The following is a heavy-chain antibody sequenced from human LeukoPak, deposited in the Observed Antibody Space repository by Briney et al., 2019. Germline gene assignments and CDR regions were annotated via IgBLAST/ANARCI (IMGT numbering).Heavy chain of an antibody. CDR2: IYPGDSDT. J-gene: IGHJ6*02. CDR1: GYSLTNYW. Sequence: GESLQISCKGSGYSLTNYWIGWVRQMPGKGLEWMGIIYPGDSDTTYSPSFQGQVTISADKSISTAYLQWSSLKASDTAMYYCARRDGYCSSTSCYADYYYGMDVWGQGTTVTVSS. V-gene: IGHV5-51*01. CDR3: ARRDGYCSSTSCYADYYYGMDV. D-gene: IGHD2-2*01.